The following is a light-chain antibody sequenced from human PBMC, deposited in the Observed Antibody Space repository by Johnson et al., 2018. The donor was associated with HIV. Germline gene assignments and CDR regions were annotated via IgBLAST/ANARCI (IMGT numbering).Light chain of an antibody. V-gene: IGLV1-51*01. CDR1: NSNIGNNY. J-gene: IGLJ1*01. CDR2: DNN. CDR3: GTWDSSLSGGLYV. Sequence: QSVLTQPPSVSAAPGQKVTISCSGNNSNIGNNYVSWYQHLPGTAPKLLIYDNNKRPSGIPDRFSASKSGTSATLGITGLQTEDEADYYCGTWDSSLSGGLYVFGTVTRVTVL.